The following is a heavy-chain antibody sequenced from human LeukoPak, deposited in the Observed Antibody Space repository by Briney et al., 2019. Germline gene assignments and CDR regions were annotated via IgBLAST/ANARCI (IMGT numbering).Heavy chain of an antibody. Sequence: PGGSLRLSCAASGFTFSNYGMHWVRQAPGKGLEWVAVIWYDGSNKYYADSVEGRFTISRDNSKNTLYLQMNDLRAEDTAVYYCHIVVVTAIGVPFDIWGQGTMVTVSP. D-gene: IGHD2-21*02. CDR2: IWYDGSNK. CDR1: GFTFSNYG. CDR3: HIVVVTAIGVPFDI. V-gene: IGHV3-33*01. J-gene: IGHJ3*02.